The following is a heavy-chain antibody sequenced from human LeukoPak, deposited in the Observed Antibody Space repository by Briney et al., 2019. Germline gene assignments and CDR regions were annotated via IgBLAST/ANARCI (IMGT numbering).Heavy chain of an antibody. D-gene: IGHD5-24*01. V-gene: IGHV3-30-3*01. CDR1: GFTFSSYA. CDR2: ISYDGSNK. CDR3: ARDPSLMGASTYYFDY. Sequence: GRSLRLSCAASGFTFSSYAMHWVRQAPGKGLEWVAVISYDGSNKYYADSVKGRFTISRDDSKNTLYLQMNSLRAEDTAVYYCARDPSLMGASTYYFDYWGQGTLVTVSS. J-gene: IGHJ4*02.